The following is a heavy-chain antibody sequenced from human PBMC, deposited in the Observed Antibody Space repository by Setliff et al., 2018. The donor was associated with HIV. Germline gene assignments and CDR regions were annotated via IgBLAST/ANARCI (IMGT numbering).Heavy chain of an antibody. V-gene: IGHV4-38-2*01. CDR1: GYSMSSGYY. CDR3: ARSQPDTIFGVVIFDY. CDR2: VYHTGST. D-gene: IGHD3-3*01. Sequence: PSETLSLTCGVSGYSMSSGYYWGWIRQPPGKGLEWIGNVYHTGSTYYNPSLKIRVTISVDTSKNQFSLRLTSMTAADTAVYYCARSQPDTIFGVVIFDYWGQGKMVTVSS. J-gene: IGHJ4*02.